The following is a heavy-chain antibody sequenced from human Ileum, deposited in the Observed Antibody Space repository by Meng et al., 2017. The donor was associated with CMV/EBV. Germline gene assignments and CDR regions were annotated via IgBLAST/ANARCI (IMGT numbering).Heavy chain of an antibody. D-gene: IGHD4-11*01. V-gene: IGHV3-21*01. Sequence: GESLKISCVDSGFTFSSFWMNWVRQAPGKGLEWVSSISSGSTYIYYADSVKGRFTISRDNAKNSLYLQMNNLRVEDTALYYCARFRGDFSNRIDYWGQGTLVTVSS. CDR2: ISSGSTYI. CDR3: ARFRGDFSNRIDY. CDR1: GFTFSSFW. J-gene: IGHJ4*02.